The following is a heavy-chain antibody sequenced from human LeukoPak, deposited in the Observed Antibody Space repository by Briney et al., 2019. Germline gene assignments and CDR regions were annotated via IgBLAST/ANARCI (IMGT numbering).Heavy chain of an antibody. CDR1: GFTFSSYG. CDR2: ISYGGSKK. D-gene: IGHD3-9*01. J-gene: IGHJ4*02. V-gene: IGHV3-30*18. CDR3: AKDFEKTLDGYYFDY. Sequence: GGSLRLSCAASGFTFSSYGMHWVRQAPGKGLEWVAVISYGGSKKYYADSVKGRFTISRDNSKNTLYLQMNSLRAEDTAVYYCAKDFEKTLDGYYFDYWGQGTLVTVSS.